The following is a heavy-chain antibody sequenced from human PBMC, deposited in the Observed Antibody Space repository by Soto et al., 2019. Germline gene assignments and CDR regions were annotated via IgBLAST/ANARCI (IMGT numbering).Heavy chain of an antibody. CDR1: GFTFSSYG. D-gene: IGHD3-3*01. Sequence: QVQLVESGGGVVQPGRSLRLSCAASGFTFSSYGMHWVRQAPGKGLEWVAVISDDGSNKYYADTVKGRFTISRDNSKNTLYLQMNSLRAEDTAVYYCAKGGRYGGLLEWLPYWGQGTLVTVSS. CDR3: AKGGRYGGLLEWLPY. J-gene: IGHJ4*02. V-gene: IGHV3-30*18. CDR2: ISDDGSNK.